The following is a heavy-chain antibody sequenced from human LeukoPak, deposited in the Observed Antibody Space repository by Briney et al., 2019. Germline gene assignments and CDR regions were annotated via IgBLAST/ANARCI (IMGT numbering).Heavy chain of an antibody. CDR3: AIEGGVTVAGKFDS. CDR1: GLDFRRSG. CDR2: IQNHGNDK. V-gene: IGHV3-30*02. D-gene: IGHD6-19*01. J-gene: IGHJ4*02. Sequence: GGSLRLSCVASGLDFRRSGMHWVRQAPGKGLEWVAFIQNHGNDKYYVDSLKGRFAISRDNSKNTVYLQMNSLRAEDTAVYYCAIEGGVTVAGKFDSWGQGTLVTVSS.